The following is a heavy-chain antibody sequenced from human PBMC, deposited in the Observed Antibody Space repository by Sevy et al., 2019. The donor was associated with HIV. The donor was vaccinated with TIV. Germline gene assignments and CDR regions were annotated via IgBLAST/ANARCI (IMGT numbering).Heavy chain of an antibody. CDR2: IYHSGNT. D-gene: IGHD4-17*01. J-gene: IGHJ4*02. CDR1: GDSISSYY. V-gene: IGHV4-59*01. Sequence: SETLSLTCTVSGDSISSYYWSWIRQPPGKGLEWIGYIYHSGNTNYNPSLKSRVTISLDTAKNHFSLKLTSVTAADTAIYYCASYGEGWYFDYWGQGTLVTVSS. CDR3: ASYGEGWYFDY.